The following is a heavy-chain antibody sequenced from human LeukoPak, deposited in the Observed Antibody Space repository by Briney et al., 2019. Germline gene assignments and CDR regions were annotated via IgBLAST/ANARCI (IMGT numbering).Heavy chain of an antibody. D-gene: IGHD3-3*01. V-gene: IGHV4-31*03. Sequence: SETLSLTCTVSGGSISSGGYYWSWIRQHPGKGLEWIGYIYYSGSTYYNPSLKSRVTISVDTSKNQFSLKLSSVTAADTAVYYCARDSGYYDFWSGYYLVYYGMDVWGQGTTVTVSS. J-gene: IGHJ6*02. CDR3: ARDSGYYDFWSGYYLVYYGMDV. CDR1: GGSISSGGYY. CDR2: IYYSGST.